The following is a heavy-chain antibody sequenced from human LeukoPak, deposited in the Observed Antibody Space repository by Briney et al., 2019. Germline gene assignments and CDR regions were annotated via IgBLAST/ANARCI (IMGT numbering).Heavy chain of an antibody. V-gene: IGHV3-23*01. J-gene: IGHJ4*02. CDR2: ISGSGGRT. CDR3: AKVGMEATYYYDSRSYFDF. CDR1: GFTLSSYA. D-gene: IGHD3-22*01. Sequence: GGSLRLSCAASGFTLSSYAMSWVRQAPGKGLEWVSAISGSGGRTHYADSVKGRFTISRDNSKSTLYLQMNSLRAGDTAVYYCAKVGMEATYYYDSRSYFDFWGQGTLVTVSS.